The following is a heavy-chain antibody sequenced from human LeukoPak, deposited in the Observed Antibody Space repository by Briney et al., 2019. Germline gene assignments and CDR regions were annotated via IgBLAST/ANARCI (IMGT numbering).Heavy chain of an antibody. CDR1: GYTLIELS. CDR3: ATDRVIVATLGTRYYFDY. D-gene: IGHD2/OR15-2a*01. CDR2: FDPEDGET. J-gene: IGHJ4*02. V-gene: IGHV1-24*01. Sequence: GGSVKDSCKVSGYTLIELSMHWVRQAPGKGLDWLGGFDPEDGETICAQKFQGRVTMTEDTSTDTAYMELSSLRSEDTAVYYCATDRVIVATLGTRYYFDYWGQGTLVTVSS.